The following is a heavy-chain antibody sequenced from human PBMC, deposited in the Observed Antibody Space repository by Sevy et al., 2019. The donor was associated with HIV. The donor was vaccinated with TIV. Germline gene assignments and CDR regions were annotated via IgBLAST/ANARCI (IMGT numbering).Heavy chain of an antibody. J-gene: IGHJ4*02. Sequence: ASVKVSCKASGGTFSSYAISWVRQAPGQGLEWMGGIIPIFGTANYAQKFQGRVTITADESTSTAYMELSSLRSEDTAVYYCARRRYYYDSSGHDYWDQGTLVTVSS. V-gene: IGHV1-69*13. D-gene: IGHD3-22*01. CDR1: GGTFSSYA. CDR2: IIPIFGTA. CDR3: ARRRYYYDSSGHDY.